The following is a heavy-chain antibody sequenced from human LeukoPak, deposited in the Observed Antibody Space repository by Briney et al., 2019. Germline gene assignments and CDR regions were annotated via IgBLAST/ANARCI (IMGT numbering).Heavy chain of an antibody. Sequence: GVSVKVSCKASGYTFNSYAMHWVRQAPGQRLEWMGWINAGNGNTKYSQKFQGRVTITRDTSASTAYMELSSLRSEDTAVYYCARGRVYGGYLNWFDPWGQGTLVTVSS. V-gene: IGHV1-3*01. CDR2: INAGNGNT. CDR1: GYTFNSYA. D-gene: IGHD4-17*01. CDR3: ARGRVYGGYLNWFDP. J-gene: IGHJ5*02.